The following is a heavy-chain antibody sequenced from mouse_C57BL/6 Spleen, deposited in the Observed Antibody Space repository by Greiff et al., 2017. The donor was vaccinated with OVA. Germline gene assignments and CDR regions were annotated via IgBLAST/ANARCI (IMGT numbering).Heavy chain of an antibody. CDR2: IDPSDSYT. CDR1: GYTFTSYW. CDR3: ARDYYGSSYVRYFDV. D-gene: IGHD1-1*01. J-gene: IGHJ1*03. V-gene: IGHV1-59*01. Sequence: VQLQQPGAELVRPGTSVKLSCKASGYTFTSYWMHWVKQRPGQGLEWIGVIDPSDSYTNYNQKFKGKATLTVDTSSSTAYMQLSSLTSGDSAVYYCARDYYGSSYVRYFDVWGTGTTVTVSS.